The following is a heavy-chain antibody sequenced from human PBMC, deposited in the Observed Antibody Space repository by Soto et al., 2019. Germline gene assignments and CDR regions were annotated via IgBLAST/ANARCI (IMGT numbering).Heavy chain of an antibody. J-gene: IGHJ6*02. CDR2: MYKTGST. CDR1: GGSISGYY. CDR3: ARDLWGYCGTDCYPLDV. V-gene: IGHV4-59*01. D-gene: IGHD2-21*02. Sequence: SETLSLPCTVSGGSISGYYWSWIRQPPGKGLEWIGYMYKTGSTVYNPSFKSRVTISVDTSKNQLSLKLNSVTAADTAVYYCARDLWGYCGTDCYPLDVSGQGTTVTVSS.